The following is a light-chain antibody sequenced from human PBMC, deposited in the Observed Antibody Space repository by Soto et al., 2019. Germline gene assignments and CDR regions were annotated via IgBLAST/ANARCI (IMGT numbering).Light chain of an antibody. V-gene: IGKV1-33*01. CDR3: HQYFNPRT. CDR2: DGT. J-gene: IGKJ4*01. Sequence: DTRLTQSPSSLSASVGYRVTITCQASQHISDYLNWYQQKPGKAPKLLIYDGTKLETGVPSRFSGSGSGTEFTFTISSLQPEDTATYYCHQYFNPRTFGGGTKVDIK. CDR1: QHISDY.